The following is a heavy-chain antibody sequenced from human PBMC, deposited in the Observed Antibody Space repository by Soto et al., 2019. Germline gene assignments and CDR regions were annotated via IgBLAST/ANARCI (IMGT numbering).Heavy chain of an antibody. CDR1: GGTFVSSA. V-gene: IGHV1-69*01. CDR2: IIPILGST. Sequence: QVQLLQSGAELREPGSSVRVSCTPSGGTFVSSAFAWVRQAPGGKIEWMGGIIPILGSTQYAEKFLGRLTIRADASSRTAYLELSSLTFDDTAVYFCAKKNPHGDSNKAWLDPWGQGTLVTVST. CDR3: AKKNPHGDSNKAWLDP. J-gene: IGHJ5*02. D-gene: IGHD2-8*01.